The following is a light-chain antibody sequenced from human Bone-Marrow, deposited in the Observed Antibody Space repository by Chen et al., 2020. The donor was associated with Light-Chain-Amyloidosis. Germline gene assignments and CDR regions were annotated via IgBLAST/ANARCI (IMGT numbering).Light chain of an antibody. CDR2: VAS. CDR1: HEINSW. CDR3: QQANSFRFT. V-gene: IGKV1-12*02. Sequence: DIQMTQSPSSVSASVGDRVTITCRASHEINSWLGWYQQKPGKAPKLLISVASSLQNGIPTRFSGSGSGATFTLTISDMQPEDSATYYWQQANSFRFTVGPGTKVD. J-gene: IGKJ3*01.